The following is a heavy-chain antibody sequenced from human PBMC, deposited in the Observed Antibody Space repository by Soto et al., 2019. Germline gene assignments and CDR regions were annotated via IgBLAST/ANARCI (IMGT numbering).Heavy chain of an antibody. Sequence: DVQVEESGGGLIQPGGSLRLSCAASGFIVNGKKYLTWVRQAPGKGLEWLSAVYSADGTFYADSVKGRFTVSLDNVKNTVYIQMISLRSEDTCVYYCATLRLREHAFDVWGPGKRVNVSA. V-gene: IGHV3-53*01. CDR2: VYSADGT. CDR1: GFIVNGKKY. D-gene: IGHD4-17*01. CDR3: ATLRLREHAFDV. J-gene: IGHJ3*01.